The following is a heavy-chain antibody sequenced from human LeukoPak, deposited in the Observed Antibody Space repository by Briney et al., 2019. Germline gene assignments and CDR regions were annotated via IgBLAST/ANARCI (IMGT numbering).Heavy chain of an antibody. Sequence: GASVKVSCKASGYTFTGYYMHWVRQAPGQGLEWMGWINPNSGGTNYAQKFQGRVTMTRDTSISTAYMELSRLRSDDTAVYYCARGYYYDSSGYIYYYYMDVWGKGTTVTVSS. V-gene: IGHV1-2*02. J-gene: IGHJ6*03. CDR1: GYTFTGYY. D-gene: IGHD3-22*01. CDR2: INPNSGGT. CDR3: ARGYYYDSSGYIYYYYMDV.